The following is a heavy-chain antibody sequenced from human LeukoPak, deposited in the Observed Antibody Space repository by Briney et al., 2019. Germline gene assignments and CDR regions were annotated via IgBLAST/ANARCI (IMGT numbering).Heavy chain of an antibody. CDR1: GFTFSSYS. CDR2: ISSSSSYI. Sequence: GGSLRLSCAASGFTFSSYSMNWVRQAPGKGLEWVSSISSSSSYIYYADSVKGRFTISGDNAKNSLYLQMNSLRAEDTAVYYCASLEYSSSWYAVDYWGQGTLVTVSS. D-gene: IGHD6-13*01. V-gene: IGHV3-21*01. CDR3: ASLEYSSSWYAVDY. J-gene: IGHJ4*02.